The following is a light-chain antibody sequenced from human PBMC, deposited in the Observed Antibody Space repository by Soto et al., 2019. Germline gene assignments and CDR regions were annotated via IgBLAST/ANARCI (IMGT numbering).Light chain of an antibody. CDR3: QQYNSCSPYT. V-gene: IGKV3-15*01. Sequence: VMSQFPATLSASPGDTATLSCRASQNVYTNLAWYQQKPGQAPRLVLYGASTRATGIPARLIGSGAGTEYTLPIISRLSADYAASYCQQYNSCSPYTFGQGTKVDIK. CDR2: GAS. CDR1: QNVYTN. J-gene: IGKJ2*01.